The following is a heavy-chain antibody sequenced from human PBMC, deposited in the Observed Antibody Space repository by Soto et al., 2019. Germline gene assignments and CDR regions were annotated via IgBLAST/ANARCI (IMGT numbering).Heavy chain of an antibody. CDR2: INPSGGST. CDR1: GYTFTNYH. CDR3: ARDSGIVVDGGICKDS. J-gene: IGHJ4*02. D-gene: IGHD2-15*01. Sequence: ASVKVSCKASGYTFTNYHMHWVRQAPGQGFEWMGIINPSGGSTTYAQKFQGRVTMTSDTSTSTVYMELSSLRSDDTAVYYCARDSGIVVDGGICKDSWGQGTQVTVPS. V-gene: IGHV1-46*01.